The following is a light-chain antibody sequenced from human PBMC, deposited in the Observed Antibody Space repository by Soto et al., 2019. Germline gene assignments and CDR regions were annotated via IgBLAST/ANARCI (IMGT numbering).Light chain of an antibody. Sequence: QAVVTQEPSLTVSPGGTVTLTCASSTGAVTSGYNPNWFQQKPGQAPRALIYSTSIEHSWTPARFSGSLLGGNAALTLSGVQPEDEAEYYCLLYNGGAWVFGGGTKLTVL. V-gene: IGLV7-43*01. CDR1: TGAVTSGYN. CDR3: LLYNGGAWV. CDR2: STS. J-gene: IGLJ3*02.